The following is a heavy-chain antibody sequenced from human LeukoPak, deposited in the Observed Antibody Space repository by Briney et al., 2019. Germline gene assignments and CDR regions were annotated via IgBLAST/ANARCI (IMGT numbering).Heavy chain of an antibody. J-gene: IGHJ4*02. CDR2: FNPNSGGT. CDR1: GYTFTDYS. Sequence: GASVKVSCKASGYTFTDYSIHWVRQAPGQGLEWMGWFNPNSGGTYYAQKVQDRVTMTRDTSINTAYMELNRLRFDDTVVYYCARGGGTISGVVDYWGQGTLVTVSS. V-gene: IGHV1-2*02. CDR3: ARGGGTISGVVDY. D-gene: IGHD3-3*01.